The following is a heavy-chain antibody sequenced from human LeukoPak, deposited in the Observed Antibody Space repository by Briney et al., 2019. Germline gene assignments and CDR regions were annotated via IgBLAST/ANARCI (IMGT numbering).Heavy chain of an antibody. Sequence: SETLSLTCTVSGGSISSYYWSWIRQPPGKGLEWIGYIYYSGSTNYNPSLKSRVTISVDTSKNQFSLKLSSVTAADTAVYYCARSSFAATNIYSYFDYWGQGTLVTVSS. CDR1: GGSISSYY. D-gene: IGHD6-6*01. CDR2: IYYSGST. V-gene: IGHV4-59*12. J-gene: IGHJ4*02. CDR3: ARSSFAATNIYSYFDY.